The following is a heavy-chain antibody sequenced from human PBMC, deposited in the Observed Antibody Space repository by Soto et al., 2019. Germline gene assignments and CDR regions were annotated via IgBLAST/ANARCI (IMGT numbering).Heavy chain of an antibody. V-gene: IGHV1-2*04. CDR3: ARGRITMVRGASSSGMDV. CDR1: GYTFTGYY. CDR2: INPNSGGT. D-gene: IGHD3-10*01. J-gene: IGHJ6*02. Sequence: QVQLVQSGAEVKKPGASVKVSCKASGYTFTGYYMHWVRQAPGQGLEWMGWINPNSGGTNYAQKYQGWVSMTRDTSISTAYLELSRLRSDDTAVYYCARGRITMVRGASSSGMDVGGQGTTVTVSS.